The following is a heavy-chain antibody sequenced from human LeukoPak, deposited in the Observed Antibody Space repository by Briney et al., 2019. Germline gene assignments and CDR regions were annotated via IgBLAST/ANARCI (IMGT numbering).Heavy chain of an antibody. J-gene: IGHJ5*02. CDR3: ARDYGDYGWFDP. D-gene: IGHD4-17*01. Sequence: PSETLSLTCTVSGGSISSGSYYWSWIRQPAGKGLEWIGRIYTSGSTNYNPSLKSRVAISVDTSKNQFSLKLSSVTAADTAVYYCARDYGDYGWFDPWGQGTLVTVSS. CDR1: GGSISSGSYY. CDR2: IYTSGST. V-gene: IGHV4-61*02.